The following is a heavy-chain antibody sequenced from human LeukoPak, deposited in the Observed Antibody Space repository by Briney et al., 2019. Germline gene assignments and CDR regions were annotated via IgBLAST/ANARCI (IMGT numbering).Heavy chain of an antibody. V-gene: IGHV3-66*02. CDR3: ASPLASSGYYY. Sequence: GGYLRLSCAASGFTVSSNYMSWVRQAPGKGLEWVSVIYSGGSTYYADSVKGRFTISRDNSKNTLYLQMNSLRAEDTAVYYCASPLASSGYYYWGQGTLVTVSS. CDR2: IYSGGST. J-gene: IGHJ4*02. D-gene: IGHD3-22*01. CDR1: GFTVSSNY.